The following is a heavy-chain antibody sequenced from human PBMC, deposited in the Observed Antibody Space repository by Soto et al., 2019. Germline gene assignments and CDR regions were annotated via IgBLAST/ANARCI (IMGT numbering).Heavy chain of an antibody. Sequence: SETLSLTCAVYGGSFSGYYWSWIRQPQGKGRGGIGEINHSGRPNYNPSLKSRVTISVDTSKNQFSLKLSSVTAADTAVYYCARVGGHSKVGAFDIWGQGTMVTVSS. CDR1: GGSFSGYY. V-gene: IGHV4-34*01. J-gene: IGHJ3*02. D-gene: IGHD1-26*01. CDR2: INHSGRP. CDR3: ARVGGHSKVGAFDI.